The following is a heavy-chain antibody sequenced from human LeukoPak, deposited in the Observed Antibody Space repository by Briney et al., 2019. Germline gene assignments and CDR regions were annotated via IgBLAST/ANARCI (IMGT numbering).Heavy chain of an antibody. V-gene: IGHV1-18*01. D-gene: IGHD3-3*02. Sequence: ASVKVSCKASGYTFTIYVISWVRQAPGQGLEWMGWISGYNGNTNYAQNLQGRVTMTTDTSTSTAFMELRSLRSDDTAVYYWSRDGIVLESKDSFDIWGQGTMVTVSS. CDR1: GYTFTIYV. CDR3: SRDGIVLESKDSFDI. CDR2: ISGYNGNT. J-gene: IGHJ3*02.